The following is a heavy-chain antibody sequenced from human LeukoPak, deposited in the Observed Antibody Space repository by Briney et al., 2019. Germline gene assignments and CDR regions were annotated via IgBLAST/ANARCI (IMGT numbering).Heavy chain of an antibody. V-gene: IGHV4-34*01. CDR3: ASRTRGRDPLGY. CDR2: INHSRST. CDR1: LGSFSGYY. J-gene: IGHJ4*02. D-gene: IGHD1-14*01. Sequence: SETLSHTRAAYLGSFSGYYWSWIRQPPGTGREWIGEINHSRSTNYNPSLKRRVTISVDTSKNQFSLKLSSVTAADTAVYYCASRTRGRDPLGYWGQGTLVTVSS.